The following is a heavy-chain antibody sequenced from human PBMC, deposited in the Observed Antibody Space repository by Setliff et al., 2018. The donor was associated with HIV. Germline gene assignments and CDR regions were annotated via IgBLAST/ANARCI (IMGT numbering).Heavy chain of an antibody. CDR3: AKARSEYQLMPWYYYMDV. D-gene: IGHD2-2*01. Sequence: GGSLRLSCEASGFTFSSHGMHWVRQAPGKGLEWVGRSRNKAHRYTTTYAASVEGRFTLSRHDPFNSVYLQLNSLRPEDTAVYYCAKARSEYQLMPWYYYMDVWGQGTTVTVSS. CDR2: SRNKAHRYTT. CDR1: GFTFSSHG. V-gene: IGHV3-72*01. J-gene: IGHJ6*03.